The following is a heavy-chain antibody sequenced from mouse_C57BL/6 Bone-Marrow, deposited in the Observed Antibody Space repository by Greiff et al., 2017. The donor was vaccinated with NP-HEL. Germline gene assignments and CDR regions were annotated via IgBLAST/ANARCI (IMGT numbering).Heavy chain of an antibody. J-gene: IGHJ4*01. CDR3: ACMVTRGHYYAMDY. Sequence: QVQLQQPGAKLVKPGASVKLSCKASCYTFTSYWMHWVKQRPGQGLEWIGMIHPNSGSTNYNEKFKSKATLTVDKSSSTAYMQLSSLTSEDSAVYYCACMVTRGHYYAMDYWGQGTSVTVSS. CDR1: CYTFTSYW. V-gene: IGHV1-64*01. CDR2: IHPNSGST. D-gene: IGHD2-2*01.